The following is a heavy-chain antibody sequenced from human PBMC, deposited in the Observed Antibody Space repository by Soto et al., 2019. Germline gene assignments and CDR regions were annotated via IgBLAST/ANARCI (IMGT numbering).Heavy chain of an antibody. CDR1: GGSISSTSYY. D-gene: IGHD2-15*01. J-gene: IGHJ3*02. CDR2: IYYSGNT. Sequence: QLQLQESGPGLVKPSETLSLTCTVSGGSISSTSYYWGWIRQPPGKGLEWIGSIYYSGNTYYNPSLKSRVTISVATSKNQLSLKVSTVTAADTAVYYCASPGDIVVVVGDGSGFSEDAFDIWGQGTMVTVSS. V-gene: IGHV4-39*01. CDR3: ASPGDIVVVVGDGSGFSEDAFDI.